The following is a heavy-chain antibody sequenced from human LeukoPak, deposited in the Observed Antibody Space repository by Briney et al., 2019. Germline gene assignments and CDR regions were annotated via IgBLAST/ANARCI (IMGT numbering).Heavy chain of an antibody. V-gene: IGHV3-11*01. Sequence: PGGSLRLSCAASGFTFSDYYMSWIRQAPGKGLEWVSYISSSGSTIYYADSVKGRFTISRDNSKNTLYLQMNSLRAEDTAVYYCAKFPTTRWLTPAWDYWGQGTLVTVSS. CDR2: ISSSGSTI. CDR1: GFTFSDYY. D-gene: IGHD3-9*01. CDR3: AKFPTTRWLTPAWDY. J-gene: IGHJ4*02.